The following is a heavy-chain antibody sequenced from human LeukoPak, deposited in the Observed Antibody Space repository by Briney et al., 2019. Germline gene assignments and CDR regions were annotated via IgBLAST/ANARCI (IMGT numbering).Heavy chain of an antibody. CDR1: GFTFTCCW. D-gene: IGHD4-23*01. CDR2: IKQNGGEK. J-gene: IGHJ4*02. Sequence: GGSLRLSCAASGFTFTCCWMSWVRHTPGKGLEWVASIKQNGGEKFYADSVKGRFTISRDNAKNSLYLQLNSLRAEDTAVYYCARVPGVTRYFDSWGQGILATVSS. CDR3: ARVPGVTRYFDS. V-gene: IGHV3-7*01.